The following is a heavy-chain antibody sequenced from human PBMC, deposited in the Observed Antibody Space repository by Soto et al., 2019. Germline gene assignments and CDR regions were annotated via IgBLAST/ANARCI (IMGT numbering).Heavy chain of an antibody. CDR3: ARVVTVVKSFHYWYFDL. CDR2: IIPMFGTT. D-gene: IGHD2-15*01. CDR1: GGTFSSYA. Sequence: QVQLVQSGAEVKKPGSSVKVSCKASGGTFSSYAISWVRQAPGQGLEWMGGIIPMFGTTNYAQKFQGRVTITADESTSTAYMELSSLRSEDTGVYYCARVVTVVKSFHYWYFDLWGRGTLVTVSS. J-gene: IGHJ2*01. V-gene: IGHV1-69*12.